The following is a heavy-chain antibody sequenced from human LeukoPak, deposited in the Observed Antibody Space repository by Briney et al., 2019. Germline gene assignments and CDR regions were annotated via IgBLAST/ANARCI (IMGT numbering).Heavy chain of an antibody. CDR2: IYYSGST. J-gene: IGHJ6*03. Sequence: SETLSLTCTVSGGSISSYYWSWIRQPPGKGLEWIGYIYYSGSTNYNPSLKSRVTISVDTSKNQFSLKLSSVTAADTAVYYCARVIYDYAREAYYYHYMDVWGKGTTVTISS. D-gene: IGHD3-16*01. CDR3: ARVIYDYAREAYYYHYMDV. V-gene: IGHV4-59*01. CDR1: GGSISSYY.